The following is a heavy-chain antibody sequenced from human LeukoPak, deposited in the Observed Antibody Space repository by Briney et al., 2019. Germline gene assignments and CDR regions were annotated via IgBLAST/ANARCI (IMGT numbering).Heavy chain of an antibody. CDR1: GFTFSSYG. J-gene: IGHJ4*02. Sequence: SGGSLRLSCAASGFTFSSYGMHWVRQAPGKGLEWVAVISYDGSNKYYADSVKGRFTISRDNAKNSLYLQMNSLRAEDTAVYYCARVYGVLGSRDQQLMHWGQGTLVTVSS. D-gene: IGHD6-13*01. CDR3: ARVYGVLGSRDQQLMH. CDR2: ISYDGSNK. V-gene: IGHV3-30*03.